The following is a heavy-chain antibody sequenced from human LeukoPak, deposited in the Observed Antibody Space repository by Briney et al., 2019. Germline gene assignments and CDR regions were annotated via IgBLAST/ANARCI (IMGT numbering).Heavy chain of an antibody. V-gene: IGHV3-53*01. CDR2: IYSGGST. D-gene: IGHD3-22*01. Sequence: GGSLRLSCAASGFTVSSNYMSWVRQAPGKGLEWVSVIYSGGSTYYADSVKGRFTISRDNSKNTLYLQMNSLRAEDTAVYYCARGDYYDSSGYPAWDYWGQGTLDTVSS. CDR3: ARGDYYDSSGYPAWDY. CDR1: GFTVSSNY. J-gene: IGHJ4*02.